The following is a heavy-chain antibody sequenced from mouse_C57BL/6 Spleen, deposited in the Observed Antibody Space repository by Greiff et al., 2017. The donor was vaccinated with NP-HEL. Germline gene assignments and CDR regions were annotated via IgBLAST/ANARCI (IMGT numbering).Heavy chain of an antibody. CDR3: ARTARIKY. V-gene: IGHV3-2*02. J-gene: IGHJ2*01. CDR2: ISYSGST. Sequence: EVKVEESGPGLVKPSQSLSLTCTVTGYSITSGYGWNWIRQFPGNKLEWMGYISYSGSTNYNPSLKSRISITRDTSKNQFFRQLNSVTTEDTATYYCARTARIKYWGQGTTLTVSS. D-gene: IGHD1-2*01. CDR1: GYSITSGYG.